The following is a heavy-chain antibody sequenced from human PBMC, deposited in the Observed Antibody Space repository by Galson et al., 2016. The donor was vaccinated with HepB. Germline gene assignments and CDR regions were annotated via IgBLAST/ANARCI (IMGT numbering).Heavy chain of an antibody. CDR3: ARDISVTGMDV. D-gene: IGHD5-18*01. V-gene: IGHV3-7*05. CDR2: IKKDGSEK. CDR1: GFTLSSYW. J-gene: IGHJ6*02. Sequence: SLRLSCAASGFTLSSYWMNWVRQAPGKGLEWVANIKKDGSEKYYVDSVKGRFTISRDNAKNTLYLQMNSLRAEDTSVYYCARDISVTGMDVWGQGTTVTVSS.